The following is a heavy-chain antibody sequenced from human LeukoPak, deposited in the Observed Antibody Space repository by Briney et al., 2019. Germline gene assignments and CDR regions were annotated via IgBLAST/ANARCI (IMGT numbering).Heavy chain of an antibody. Sequence: PSETLSLTCAVYGGSLSDYYWSWIRQPPGKGLEWIAEINDSGSTNYNPSLKSRVTISVATSKNHFSLKLSSVTAADTAVYYCARSPPTAVAGGDYWGQGTLVTVSS. CDR3: ARSPPTAVAGGDY. D-gene: IGHD6-19*01. V-gene: IGHV4-34*01. CDR1: GGSLSDYY. J-gene: IGHJ4*02. CDR2: INDSGST.